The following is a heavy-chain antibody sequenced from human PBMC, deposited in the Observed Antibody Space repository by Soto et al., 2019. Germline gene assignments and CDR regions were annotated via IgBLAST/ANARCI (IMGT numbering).Heavy chain of an antibody. CDR2: INPSGGST. J-gene: IGHJ4*02. V-gene: IGHV1-46*01. CDR3: ARDPRITMVRGASFEY. Sequence: ASVKVSFKASGYTFTSYYMHWVRQAPGQGLEWMGIINPSGGSTSYAQKFQGRVTMTRDTSTSTVYMELSSLRSEDTAVYYCARDPRITMVRGASFEYWGQGTLVTVSS. D-gene: IGHD3-10*01. CDR1: GYTFTSYY.